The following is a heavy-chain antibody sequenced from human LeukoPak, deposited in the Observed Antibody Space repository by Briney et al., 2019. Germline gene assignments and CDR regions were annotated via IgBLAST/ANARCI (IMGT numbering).Heavy chain of an antibody. CDR3: ARDSRIGRSWYYFDY. D-gene: IGHD6-13*01. CDR1: GFTFSNAW. CDR2: IYSGGST. J-gene: IGHJ4*02. V-gene: IGHV3-66*01. Sequence: GGSLRLSCAASGFTFSNAWMSWVRQAPGKGLEWVSVIYSGGSTYYADSVKGRFTISRDNSKNTLYLQMNSLRAEDTAVYYCARDSRIGRSWYYFDYWGQGTLVTVSS.